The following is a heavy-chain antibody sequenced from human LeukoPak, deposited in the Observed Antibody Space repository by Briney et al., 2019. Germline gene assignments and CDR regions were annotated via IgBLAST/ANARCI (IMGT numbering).Heavy chain of an antibody. CDR2: INPNSGGT. CDR3: ALYSSGLFDP. J-gene: IGHJ5*02. V-gene: IGHV1-2*02. D-gene: IGHD6-19*01. Sequence: ASVKVSCKASRYTFTGYYIHWVRQAPGQGLEYMGWINPNSGGTNFAQKFQGRVTLTRDTSISTAYMEVSRLTSDDTAVYYCALYSSGLFDPWGQGTLVTVSS. CDR1: RYTFTGYY.